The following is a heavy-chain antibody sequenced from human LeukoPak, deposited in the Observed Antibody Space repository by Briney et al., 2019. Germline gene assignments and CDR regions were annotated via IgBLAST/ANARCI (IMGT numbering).Heavy chain of an antibody. CDR2: INLDGSQK. J-gene: IGHJ4*02. Sequence: SLRLSCAASGFMFSSNWMSWVRLAPGKGPEWVANINLDGSQKYYVDSVKGRFTISRDNAENSLYLQMNSLRAEDTALYYCARKRPNYFDYWGQGTLVTVSS. V-gene: IGHV3-7*01. CDR3: ARKRPNYFDY. CDR1: GFMFSSNW.